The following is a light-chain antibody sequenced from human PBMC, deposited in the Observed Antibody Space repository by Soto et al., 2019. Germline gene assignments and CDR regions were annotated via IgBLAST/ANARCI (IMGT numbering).Light chain of an antibody. Sequence: DIQMTQSPSTLSASVGDRVTITCRASQSISSWLAWYQQKPGRAPKLLIYDASTLESGVPSRFSGSGSGTEFTLTISSLQPDDSANYYCQQYNSYSTFGQGTKVDIK. CDR1: QSISSW. J-gene: IGKJ1*01. CDR3: QQYNSYST. CDR2: DAS. V-gene: IGKV1-5*01.